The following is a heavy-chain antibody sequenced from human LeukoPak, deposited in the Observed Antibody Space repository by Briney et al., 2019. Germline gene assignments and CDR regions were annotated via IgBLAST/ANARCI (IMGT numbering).Heavy chain of an antibody. CDR3: ARVLGSSSWYYFDY. D-gene: IGHD6-13*01. V-gene: IGHV4-38-2*02. Sequence: SETLSLTCTVSGYSISSGYYWGWIRQPPGKGLEWIGRIFTSGSTNYNPSLKSRVTISVDTSKNQFSLKLSSVTAADTAVYYCARVLGSSSWYYFDYWGQGTLVTVSS. CDR2: IFTSGST. CDR1: GYSISSGYY. J-gene: IGHJ4*02.